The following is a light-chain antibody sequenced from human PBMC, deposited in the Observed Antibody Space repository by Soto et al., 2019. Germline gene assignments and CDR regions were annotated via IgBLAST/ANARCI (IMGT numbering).Light chain of an antibody. J-gene: IGKJ5*01. Sequence: DIQMTQPPSSLSASVGDRVTITCRASQPISTFLNWYQHRPGKAPNLLIYGTSTLQSGVPSRFSGSGSGTDFTLTISRLEPEDFAVYYCQQYGSSSITFGQGTRLEIK. CDR1: QPISTF. V-gene: IGKV1-39*01. CDR2: GTS. CDR3: QQYGSSSIT.